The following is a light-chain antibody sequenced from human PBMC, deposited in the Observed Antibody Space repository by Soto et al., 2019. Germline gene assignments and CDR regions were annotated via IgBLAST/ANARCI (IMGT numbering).Light chain of an antibody. Sequence: DIQMTQSPSSLSASVGDRVTITCRASQSIGTYLNWYLQKPGKAPQLLIHAASSLQTGVPSRFSGSGSGTEVTLTISSLQPEDFASFYCQQSFSTPPTFGQGTKLAIK. CDR3: QQSFSTPPT. J-gene: IGKJ2*01. CDR1: QSIGTY. CDR2: AAS. V-gene: IGKV1-39*01.